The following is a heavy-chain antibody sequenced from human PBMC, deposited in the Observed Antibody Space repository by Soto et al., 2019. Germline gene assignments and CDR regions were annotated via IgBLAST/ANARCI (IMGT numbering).Heavy chain of an antibody. D-gene: IGHD1-1*01. V-gene: IGHV1-2*04. CDR2: INPNSGGT. Sequence: GASVKVSCKASGYTFTGYYMHWVRQAPGQELEWMGWINPNSGGTNYAQKFQGWVTMTRDTSISTAYMELSRLRSDDTAVYYCTRDASKLERDYYYYYYMDVWGKGTRVTFPS. CDR3: TRDASKLERDYYYYYYMDV. J-gene: IGHJ6*03. CDR1: GYTFTGYY.